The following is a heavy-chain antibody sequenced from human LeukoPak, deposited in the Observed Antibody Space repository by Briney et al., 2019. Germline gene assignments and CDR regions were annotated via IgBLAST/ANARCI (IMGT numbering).Heavy chain of an antibody. Sequence: GGSLRLSCAASGFTFNNYAMHWIRQAPGKGLEWLAFIRFDGSSQYYADFVKGRFTISRDNSKNTLYLQMNSLRAEDTAVYYCAREKNYYDSSGHPTRTFDIWGQGTMVTVSS. J-gene: IGHJ3*02. CDR2: IRFDGSSQ. CDR1: GFTFNNYA. CDR3: AREKNYYDSSGHPTRTFDI. V-gene: IGHV3-30*02. D-gene: IGHD3-22*01.